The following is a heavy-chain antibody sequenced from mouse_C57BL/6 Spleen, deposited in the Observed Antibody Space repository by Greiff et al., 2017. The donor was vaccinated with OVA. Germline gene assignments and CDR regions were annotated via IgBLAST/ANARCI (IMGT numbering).Heavy chain of an antibody. V-gene: IGHV1-62-2*01. D-gene: IGHD1-1*01. Sequence: VQLQQSGAELVKPGASVKLSCKASGYTFTEYTIHWVKQRSGQGLEWIGWFYPGSGSIKYNEKFKDKATLTADKSSSTVYMELSRLTSEDSAVYFCARHEEYYYGSSTWYFDVWGTGTTVTVSS. CDR3: ARHEEYYYGSSTWYFDV. CDR2: FYPGSGSI. CDR1: GYTFTEYT. J-gene: IGHJ1*03.